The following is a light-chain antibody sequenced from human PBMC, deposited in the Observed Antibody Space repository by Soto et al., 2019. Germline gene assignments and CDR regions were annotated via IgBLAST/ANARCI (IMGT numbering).Light chain of an antibody. CDR2: GAS. J-gene: IGKJ3*01. V-gene: IGKV3-20*01. Sequence: EIVLTQSPGTLSLSPGERATLSCRASQSISSSYLAWYQQRPGQAPRLLIFGASYRATGVPDRFSGSGSGRDFSITISRLEPEDLAVYYCQQYSSSPPEFTFGPGTRVDSK. CDR3: QQYSSSPPEFT. CDR1: QSISSSY.